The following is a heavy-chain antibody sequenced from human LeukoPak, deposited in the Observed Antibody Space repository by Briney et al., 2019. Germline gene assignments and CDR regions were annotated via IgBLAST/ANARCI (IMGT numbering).Heavy chain of an antibody. V-gene: IGHV4-34*01. CDR1: GGSFSGYY. CDR2: INHSGST. Sequence: PSETLSLTCAVYGGSFSGYYWSWIRQPPGKGLEWIGEINHSGSTNYNPSLKSRVTISVDTSKNQFSLKLSSVTAADMAVYYCARGGLNYYGSGSYYNWFDPWGQGTLVTVSS. D-gene: IGHD3-10*01. J-gene: IGHJ5*02. CDR3: ARGGLNYYGSGSYYNWFDP.